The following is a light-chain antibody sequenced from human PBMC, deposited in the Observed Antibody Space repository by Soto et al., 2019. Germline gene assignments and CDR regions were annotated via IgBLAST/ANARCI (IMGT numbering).Light chain of an antibody. Sequence: DIQMTQSPSSLSASVGDRVTITCRAGQTVTDYLNWYQHKPGKAPKLLIYAASSLQSGVPSRFSGSGSGTDFTLTISSLQPEDFATYYCQQSYSTPWTFGQGTKVDIK. CDR3: QQSYSTPWT. CDR1: QTVTDY. CDR2: AAS. V-gene: IGKV1-39*01. J-gene: IGKJ1*01.